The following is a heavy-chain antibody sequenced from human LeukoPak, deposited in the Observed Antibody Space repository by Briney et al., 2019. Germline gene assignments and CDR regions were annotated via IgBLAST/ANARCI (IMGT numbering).Heavy chain of an antibody. D-gene: IGHD6-13*01. CDR1: GGSFSGYY. V-gene: IGHV4-34*01. J-gene: IGHJ5*02. Sequence: PSETLSLTCAVYGGSFSGYYWSWIRQPPGKGLEWIGEINHSGSTNYNPSLKSRVTISVDTSKNQFSLKLSSVTAADTAVYYCARDIAAADSPNWFDPWGQGTLVTVSS. CDR2: INHSGST. CDR3: ARDIAAADSPNWFDP.